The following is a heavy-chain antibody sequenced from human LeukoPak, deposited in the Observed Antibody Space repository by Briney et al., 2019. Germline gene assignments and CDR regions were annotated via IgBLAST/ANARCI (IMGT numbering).Heavy chain of an antibody. CDR2: ISGSGGST. CDR3: AKDGAVAGNFDY. V-gene: IGHV3-23*01. D-gene: IGHD6-19*01. J-gene: IGHJ4*02. CDR1: GFTFSSYA. Sequence: GGSLRLSCAASGFTFSSYAMSWVRQAPGKGLEWVSAISGSGGSTYYADSVKGRFAISRDNSKNTLYLQMNSLRAEDTAVYYCAKDGAVAGNFDYWGQGTLVTVSS.